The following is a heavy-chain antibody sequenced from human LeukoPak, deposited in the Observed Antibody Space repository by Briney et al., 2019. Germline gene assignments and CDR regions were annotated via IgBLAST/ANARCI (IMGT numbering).Heavy chain of an antibody. CDR1: GFTFSSYT. V-gene: IGHV3-21*01. J-gene: IGHJ4*02. D-gene: IGHD3-22*01. CDR2: ISSSSSYI. CDR3: ARDGSGYSDPVDY. Sequence: KPGGSLRLSCAASGFTFSSYTMNWVRQAPGKGLEWVSSISSSSSYIYYADSVKGRFTISRYNAKNSLYLQMNSLRAEDTAVYYCARDGSGYSDPVDYWGQGTLVTVSS.